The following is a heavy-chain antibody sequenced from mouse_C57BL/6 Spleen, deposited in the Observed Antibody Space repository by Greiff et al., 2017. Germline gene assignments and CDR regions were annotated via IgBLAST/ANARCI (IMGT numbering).Heavy chain of an antibody. CDR3: TRREWEENLDY. J-gene: IGHJ2*01. V-gene: IGHV1-15*01. CDR2: IDPETGGT. CDR1: GYTFTDYE. D-gene: IGHD1-3*01. Sequence: VQLVESGAELVRPGASVTLSCKASGYTFTDYEMHWVKQTPVHGLEWIGAIDPETGGTAYNQKFKGKAILTADKSSSTAYMELRSLTSEDSAVYYCTRREWEENLDYWGQGTTLTVSS.